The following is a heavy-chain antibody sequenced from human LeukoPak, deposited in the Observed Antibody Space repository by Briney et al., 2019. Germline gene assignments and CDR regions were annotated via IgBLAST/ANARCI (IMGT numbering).Heavy chain of an antibody. Sequence: SETLSLTCTVSGGSISSSSYYWGWIRQPPGKGLEWIGSIYYSGSTYYNPSLKSRVTISVDTSNNQFSLKLSSVTAADTAVYYCARPLSYYYDSSGDDAFDIWGQGTMVTVSS. CDR1: GGSISSSSYY. D-gene: IGHD3-22*01. V-gene: IGHV4-39*07. CDR3: ARPLSYYYDSSGDDAFDI. CDR2: IYYSGST. J-gene: IGHJ3*02.